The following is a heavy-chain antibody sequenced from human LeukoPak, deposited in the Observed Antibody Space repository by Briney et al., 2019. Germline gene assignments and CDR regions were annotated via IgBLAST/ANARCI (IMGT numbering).Heavy chain of an antibody. CDR2: IYYSGST. J-gene: IGHJ4*02. V-gene: IGHV4-61*01. D-gene: IGHD2-15*01. CDR3: ARGPAVAATRGLFD. Sequence: SETLSLTCTVSGGSVSSGSYYWSWIRQPPGKGLEWIGYIYYSGSTNYNPSLKSRVTISVDTSKNQFSLKLSSVTAADTAVYYCARGPAVAATRGLFDWGQGTLVTVSS. CDR1: GGSVSSGSYY.